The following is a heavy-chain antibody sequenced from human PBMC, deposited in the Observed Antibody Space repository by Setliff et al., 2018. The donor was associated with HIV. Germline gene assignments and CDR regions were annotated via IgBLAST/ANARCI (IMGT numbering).Heavy chain of an antibody. D-gene: IGHD3-22*01. Sequence: PSETLSLTCTVSGGSISSYYWSWIRQPPGKGLEWIGYISYSGSTNYNPSLKSRVTILVDTSKNHFSLKLTSVTAADTAVYYCARDHKYYYDSSGLDYWGQGTLVTVSS. V-gene: IGHV4-59*01. CDR3: ARDHKYYYDSSGLDY. J-gene: IGHJ4*02. CDR2: ISYSGST. CDR1: GGSISSYY.